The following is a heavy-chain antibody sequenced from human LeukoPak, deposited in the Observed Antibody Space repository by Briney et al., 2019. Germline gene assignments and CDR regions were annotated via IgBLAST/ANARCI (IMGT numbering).Heavy chain of an antibody. CDR3: ARSGHYFDF. J-gene: IGHJ4*02. D-gene: IGHD1-26*01. V-gene: IGHV3-30*03. CDR2: IPYDGSNK. Sequence: GGSLRLSCAASGFTLSSYGMHWVRQAPGKGLEWVAVIPYDGSNKYCADSVKGRFTISRDNAKNSLYLQMNSLRVEDTAVYYCARSGHYFDFWGQGTLVTVSS. CDR1: GFTLSSYG.